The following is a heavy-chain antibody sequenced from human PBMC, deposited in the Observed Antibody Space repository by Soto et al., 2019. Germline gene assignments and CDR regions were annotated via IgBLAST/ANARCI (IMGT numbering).Heavy chain of an antibody. D-gene: IGHD3-10*01. CDR1: GYTFTNYG. CDR3: ASGSSTPASGDY. CDR2: VSAYNGEK. V-gene: IGHV1-18*01. Sequence: QVQLVQSGPEVRKPGASVKVSCKASGYTFTNYGINWVRQAPGQGLEWMGWVSAYNGEKSYAQKVQDRMTMTSDTSTSTAYMELRSLRSDDTAVYYCASGSSTPASGDYWGQGTLVTVSS. J-gene: IGHJ4*02.